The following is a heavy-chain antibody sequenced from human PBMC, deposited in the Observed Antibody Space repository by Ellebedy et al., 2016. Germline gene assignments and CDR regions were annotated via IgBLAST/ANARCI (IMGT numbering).Heavy chain of an antibody. V-gene: IGHV5-10-1*01. CDR1: GYSFTSYW. D-gene: IGHD3-10*01. CDR2: IDPSDSYT. J-gene: IGHJ3*02. Sequence: GESLKISXKGSGYSFTSYWISWVRQMPGKGLEWMGRIDPSDSYTNYSPSFQGHVTISADKSISTAYLQWSSLKASDTAMYYCASSIYGVGDDWQSQAFDIWGQGTMVTVSS. CDR3: ASSIYGVGDDWQSQAFDI.